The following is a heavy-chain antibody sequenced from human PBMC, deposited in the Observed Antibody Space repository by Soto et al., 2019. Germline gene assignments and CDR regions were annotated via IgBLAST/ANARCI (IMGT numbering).Heavy chain of an antibody. V-gene: IGHV4-30-4*01. CDR2: IYYSGST. D-gene: IGHD3-22*01. J-gene: IGHJ4*02. CDR1: GGSISSGDYY. Sequence: QVQLRESGPGLVKPSQTLSLTCTVSGGSISSGDYYWSWIRQPPGKGLEWIGYIYYSGSTYYNPSLKSRVTISVDTSKNQFSLKLSSVTAADTAVYYCARVEYYYDSSGCFDYWGQGTLVTVSS. CDR3: ARVEYYYDSSGCFDY.